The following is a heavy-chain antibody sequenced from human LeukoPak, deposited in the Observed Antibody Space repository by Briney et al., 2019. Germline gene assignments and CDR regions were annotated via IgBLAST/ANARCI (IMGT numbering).Heavy chain of an antibody. CDR1: GFTFSSYS. Sequence: GVPLRLSCAASGFTFSSYSMIWVRQAPGKGLEWVSSISSSSTYIYYADSVKGRFTISRDNAKNSLYLQMNSLRAEDTAVYYCARDNRRGAFDIWGQGTMVTVSS. J-gene: IGHJ3*02. CDR3: ARDNRRGAFDI. CDR2: ISSSSTYI. V-gene: IGHV3-21*01. D-gene: IGHD1-14*01.